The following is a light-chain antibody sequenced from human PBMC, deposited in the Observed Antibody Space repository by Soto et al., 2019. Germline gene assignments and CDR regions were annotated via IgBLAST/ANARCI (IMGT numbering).Light chain of an antibody. CDR3: QQRSNWPRT. CDR2: MGS. J-gene: IGKJ1*01. V-gene: IGKV2-28*01. Sequence: EIVMTQSPLSLPVTPGEPASISCRSSQSLLHSNGFNYLDWYLQKPGQSPQLLIYMGSNRASGVPDRFSGSGSGTDFTLKISRVEAEDVAVYYCQQRSNWPRTFGQGTKVDIK. CDR1: QSLLHSNGFNY.